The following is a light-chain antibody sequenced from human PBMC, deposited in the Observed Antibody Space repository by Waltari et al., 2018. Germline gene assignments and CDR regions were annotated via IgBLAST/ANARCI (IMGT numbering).Light chain of an antibody. V-gene: IGKV3-11*01. Sequence: EIVLTQSPATLSLSPGERATLSCRASQSVSSYLAWYQQKPGQAPRLLIYDASNRATGIPARFSGSGSGTDFTLTISSLEPEDFAVYYCQQRSNWPKMYTFARGPSWRSN. CDR2: DAS. CDR3: QQRSNWPKMYT. J-gene: IGKJ2*01. CDR1: QSVSSY.